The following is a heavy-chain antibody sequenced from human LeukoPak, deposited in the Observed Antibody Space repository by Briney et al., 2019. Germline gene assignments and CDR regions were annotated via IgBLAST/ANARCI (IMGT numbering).Heavy chain of an antibody. J-gene: IGHJ4*02. Sequence: PSETLSLTCGVSGGSITSTNFWSWVRQPPGGGLEWIGEISLAGRTRYNPSLKSRVNISIDESKNHLYLNLASVTAADMAVYYCSRESGPFCPFGHWGQGTLVAVTS. CDR1: GGSITSTNF. D-gene: IGHD1-26*01. CDR3: SRESGPFCPFGH. CDR2: ISLAGRT. V-gene: IGHV4-4*02.